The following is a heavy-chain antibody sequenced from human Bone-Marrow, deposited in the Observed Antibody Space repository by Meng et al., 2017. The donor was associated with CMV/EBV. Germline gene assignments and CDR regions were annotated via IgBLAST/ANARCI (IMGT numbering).Heavy chain of an antibody. CDR2: IYYSGST. J-gene: IGHJ4*02. CDR1: GSSISSSSYY. Sequence: GSLRLSCTVSGSSISSSSYYWGWIRQPPGKGLEWIGSIYYSGSTYYNPSLKSRVTISVDTSKNQFSLKLSSVTAADTAVYYCARDRWIQLGDQPIAYWGQGTLVTVSS. V-gene: IGHV4-39*07. D-gene: IGHD5-18*01. CDR3: ARDRWIQLGDQPIAY.